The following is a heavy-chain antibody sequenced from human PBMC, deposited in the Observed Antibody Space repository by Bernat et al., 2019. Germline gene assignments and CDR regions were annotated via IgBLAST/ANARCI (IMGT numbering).Heavy chain of an antibody. Sequence: QVQLQQWCAGLLKPSETLSLTCAVYGGSFSGYYCSWIRQPPGKGLEWIGEINHSGSTNYNPSLKSQVTISVGTARNQFSLKLSAMTAADTAVYYWARGRFVGGSYRYLHNWFDPWGQGTLVTVSS. D-gene: IGHD3-16*02. CDR2: INHSGST. CDR1: GGSFSGYY. V-gene: IGHV4-34*01. J-gene: IGHJ5*02. CDR3: ARGRFVGGSYRYLHNWFDP.